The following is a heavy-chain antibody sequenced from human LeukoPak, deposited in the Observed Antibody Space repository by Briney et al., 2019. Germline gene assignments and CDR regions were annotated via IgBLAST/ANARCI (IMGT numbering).Heavy chain of an antibody. V-gene: IGHV1-18*01. CDR2: ISAYNGNT. CDR3: ARGHYYYDSSGYYYDWYYFDY. J-gene: IGHJ4*02. Sequence: ASVKVSCKASGYTFTSYGISWVRQAPGQGLEWMGWISAYNGNTNYAQKLQGRVTMTTDTSTSTAYMELRSLRSDDTAVYYCARGHYYYDSSGYYYDWYYFDYWGQGTLVTVSS. D-gene: IGHD3-22*01. CDR1: GYTFTSYG.